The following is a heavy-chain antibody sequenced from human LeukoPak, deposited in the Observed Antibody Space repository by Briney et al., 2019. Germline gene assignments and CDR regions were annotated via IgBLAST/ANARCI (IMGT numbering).Heavy chain of an antibody. Sequence: SETLSLTCAVYGESLNSYYWSWVRQPPGEGLEWIGEIYESGTTKYNPSLKSRVTISMVPSRQQFSLSLNSVTAADTAVYYCARGAWATRLGSWGLGTPVIVSS. CDR2: IYESGTT. D-gene: IGHD2-15*01. V-gene: IGHV4-34*01. CDR3: ARGAWATRLGS. CDR1: GESLNSYY. J-gene: IGHJ4*02.